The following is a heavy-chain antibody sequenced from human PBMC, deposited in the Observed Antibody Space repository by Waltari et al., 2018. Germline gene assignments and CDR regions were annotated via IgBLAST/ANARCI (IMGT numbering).Heavy chain of an antibody. CDR1: GFTFSNAW. D-gene: IGHD3-3*01. CDR2: VKSKTDGGTR. V-gene: IGHV3-15*01. CDR3: TTLFCDFWSGYFFDF. J-gene: IGHJ4*02. Sequence: EVQLVESGGGLVKPGGSLRLSCAASGFTFSNAWMSWVRQAPGKGREWCVGVKSKTDGGTRNYSSPVKGRFTISRDDSENTLYLQMNSLKTEDTAVYYCTTLFCDFWSGYFFDFWGQGTLVTVSS.